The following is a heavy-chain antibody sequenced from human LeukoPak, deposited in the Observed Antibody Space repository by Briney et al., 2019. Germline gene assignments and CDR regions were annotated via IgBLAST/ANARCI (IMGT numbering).Heavy chain of an antibody. J-gene: IGHJ4*02. Sequence: GEALQISCQTSGYTFRHYWIGWVRRMPGKGGEWMGTIYPGDSDTRYSPCFRGQVTISADESNSTAYLQWDSLKVSDSAIYYCARRPASVGGGYDFWGQGTLVTVSS. CDR2: IYPGDSDT. CDR3: ARRPASVGGGYDF. D-gene: IGHD3-16*01. V-gene: IGHV5-51*01. CDR1: GYTFRHYW.